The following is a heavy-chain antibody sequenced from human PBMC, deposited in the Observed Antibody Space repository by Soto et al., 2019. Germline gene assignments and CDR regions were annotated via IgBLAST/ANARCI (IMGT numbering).Heavy chain of an antibody. CDR3: VRVVSSRRWHFAY. V-gene: IGHV3-20*04. D-gene: IGHD6-19*01. J-gene: IGHJ4*02. CDR2: INWNGGGT. Sequence: PGGSLRLSCAASGFTFDDYGMSWVRQAPGKGLELVSGINWNGGGTGYADSVKGRFTISRDNAKNSLYLQMNSLRAEDTALYYCVRVVSSRRWHFAYWAQGTLVTVSS. CDR1: GFTFDDYG.